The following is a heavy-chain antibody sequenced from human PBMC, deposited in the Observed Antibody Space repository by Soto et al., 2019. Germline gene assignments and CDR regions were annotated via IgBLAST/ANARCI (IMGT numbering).Heavy chain of an antibody. CDR3: ARSPEATVTAFDY. Sequence: QVQLQESGPGLVKPSQTLSLTCTVSGGSISSGGYYWSWIRQHAGRGLEWIGYIYYSGSTYYNPSLKSRVTISVDTSKNQFSLKLSSVTAADTAVYYCARSPEATVTAFDYWGQGTLVTVSS. CDR1: GGSISSGGYY. D-gene: IGHD4-17*01. V-gene: IGHV4-31*03. J-gene: IGHJ4*02. CDR2: IYYSGST.